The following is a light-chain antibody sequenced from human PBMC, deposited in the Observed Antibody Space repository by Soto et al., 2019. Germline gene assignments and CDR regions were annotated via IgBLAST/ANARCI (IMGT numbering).Light chain of an antibody. Sequence: DILLTQSPSTLSASIGERATLTCRASQSINKWLAWHQQKPGKAPTLLIYDASSLQSGVPPRFSGSGSVTEITLTISSLQPDDISTDYCQQYSSYSALTFGEGTKVDIK. V-gene: IGKV1-5*01. J-gene: IGKJ1*01. CDR1: QSINKW. CDR2: DAS. CDR3: QQYSSYSALT.